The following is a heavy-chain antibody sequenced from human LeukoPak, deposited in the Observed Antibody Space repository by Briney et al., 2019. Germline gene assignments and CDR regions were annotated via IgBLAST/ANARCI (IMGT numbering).Heavy chain of an antibody. D-gene: IGHD6-13*01. CDR2: IGSDNKP. J-gene: IGHJ4*02. V-gene: IGHV3-23*01. CDR3: AKDAAGPEY. Sequence: PGGSLRLSCEASGFTFSAYAVTWVRQAPGKGLEWVPSIGSDNKPHYSESVKGRFTISRDNSKNTLYLQMNSLCAEDTAVYYCAKDAAGPEYWGQGTLVTVSS. CDR1: GFTFSAYA.